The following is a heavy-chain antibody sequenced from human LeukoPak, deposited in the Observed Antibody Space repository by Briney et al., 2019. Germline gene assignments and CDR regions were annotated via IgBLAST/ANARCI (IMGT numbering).Heavy chain of an antibody. CDR1: GYTFGSHG. D-gene: IGHD4-17*01. CDR2: ISDYNGNT. J-gene: IGHJ4*02. CDR3: ARLGYGDYYLGY. V-gene: IGHV1-18*01. Sequence: ASVKVSCKASGYTFGSHGISWVRQAPGQGLECMGWISDYNGNTKYVQKFQGRVTMTTDTSTNTAYMELRSLRSDDTAVYFCARLGYGDYYLGYWGQGTLVTVSS.